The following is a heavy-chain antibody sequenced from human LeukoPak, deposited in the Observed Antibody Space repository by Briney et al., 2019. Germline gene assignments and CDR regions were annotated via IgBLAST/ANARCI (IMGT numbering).Heavy chain of an antibody. J-gene: IGHJ3*02. CDR3: AKAMRGDIVVVPATYQGNAFDI. CDR2: IRYDGSNK. Sequence: PGGSLRLSCAASGFTFSSYGMHWVRQAPGKGLEWVAFIRYDGSNKYYADSVKGRFTISRDNSKNTLYLQMNSLRAEDTAVYYCAKAMRGDIVVVPATYQGNAFDIWGQGTMVTVSS. CDR1: GFTFSSYG. D-gene: IGHD2-2*01. V-gene: IGHV3-30*02.